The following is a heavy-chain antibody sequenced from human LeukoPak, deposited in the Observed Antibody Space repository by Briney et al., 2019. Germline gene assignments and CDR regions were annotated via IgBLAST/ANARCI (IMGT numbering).Heavy chain of an antibody. CDR2: IYPGDSDT. Sequence: GESLKISCKGSGYSFTSYWIGWVRQMPGKGPEWMGIIYPGDSDTRYSPSFQGQVTISADKSISTAYLQWSSLKASDTAMYYCARTLDIVVVPAAIDWYFDLWGRGTLVTVSS. CDR1: GYSFTSYW. V-gene: IGHV5-51*01. J-gene: IGHJ2*01. D-gene: IGHD2-2*01. CDR3: ARTLDIVVVPAAIDWYFDL.